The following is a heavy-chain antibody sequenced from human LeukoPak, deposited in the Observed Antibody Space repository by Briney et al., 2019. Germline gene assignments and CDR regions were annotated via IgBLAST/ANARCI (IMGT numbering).Heavy chain of an antibody. CDR2: ISSNGGST. D-gene: IGHD3-22*01. J-gene: IGHJ4*02. CDR1: GFTFSSYA. CDR3: ARRGEDYYDSSGSFDY. Sequence: PGGSLRLSCAASGFTFSSYAVHWVRQAPGKGLEYVSAISSNGGSTYYANSVKSRFTISRDNSKNTLYLQMGSLRAEDMAVYYCARRGEDYYDSSGSFDYWGQGTLVTVSS. V-gene: IGHV3-64*01.